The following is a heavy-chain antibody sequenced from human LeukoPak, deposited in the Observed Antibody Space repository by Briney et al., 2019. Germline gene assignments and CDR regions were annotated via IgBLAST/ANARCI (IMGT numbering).Heavy chain of an antibody. CDR3: ARELLRYFGWSKIGGWFDP. CDR2: ISGRDGNT. V-gene: IGHV3-23*01. D-gene: IGHD3-9*01. J-gene: IGHJ5*02. CDR1: GFTFSTYG. Sequence: GGSLRLSCAASGFTFSTYGMNWVRQAPGKGLEWVSAISGRDGNTYYADSVKGRFTISRDNSKNTLYLQMNSLRAEDTAVYYCARELLRYFGWSKIGGWFDPWGQGTLVTVSS.